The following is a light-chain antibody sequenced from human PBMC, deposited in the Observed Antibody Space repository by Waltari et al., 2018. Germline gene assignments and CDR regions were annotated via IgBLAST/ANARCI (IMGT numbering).Light chain of an antibody. CDR3: HQRTNWPLA. CDR2: DAS. J-gene: IGKJ3*01. CDR1: QSVSSY. V-gene: IGKV3-11*01. Sequence: EIVLTQSPATLSLSPGDRATLSCRASQSVSSYLAWYTQKPGQAPSLLIYDASTRATGIPARFSGSGSGTDFTLTISSLEPEDFAVYYCHQRTNWPLAFGPGTKVDFK.